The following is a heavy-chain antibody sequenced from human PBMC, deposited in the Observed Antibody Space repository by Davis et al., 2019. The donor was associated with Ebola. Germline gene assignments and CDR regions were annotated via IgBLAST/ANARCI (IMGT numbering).Heavy chain of an antibody. V-gene: IGHV3-15*01. J-gene: IGHJ4*02. D-gene: IGHD3-3*01. Sequence: PGGSLRLSCAASGFTFSNAWMSWVRQAPGKGLEWVGRIKSKTDGGTTDYAAPVKGRFTISRDDSKNTLYLQMNSLKTEDTAVYYCTSHRSPKANWSGYHDGLFDYWGQGTLVTVSS. CDR2: IKSKTDGGTT. CDR3: TSHRSPKANWSGYHDGLFDY. CDR1: GFTFSNAW.